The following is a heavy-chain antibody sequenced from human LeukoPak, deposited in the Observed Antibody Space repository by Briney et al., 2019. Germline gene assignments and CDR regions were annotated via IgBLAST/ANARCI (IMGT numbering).Heavy chain of an antibody. D-gene: IGHD2-2*01. CDR2: MNPNSGNT. CDR3: ARASIPAANLEGAFDI. CDR1: GYTFTSYD. V-gene: IGHV1-8*03. Sequence: ASVKVSCKASGYTFTSYDINWVRQATGQGLEWMGWMNPNSGNTGYAQKFQGRVTITRNTSISTAYMELSSLRSEDTAVYYCARASIPAANLEGAFDIWGQGTMVTVSS. J-gene: IGHJ3*02.